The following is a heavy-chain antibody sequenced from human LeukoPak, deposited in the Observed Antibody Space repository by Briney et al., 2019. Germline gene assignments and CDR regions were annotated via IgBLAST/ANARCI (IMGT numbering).Heavy chain of an antibody. CDR3: ARDSSGWYHWFDP. CDR2: IYYSGST. V-gene: IGHV4-39*07. J-gene: IGHJ5*02. D-gene: IGHD6-19*01. CDR1: GGSVSRSPYY. Sequence: SETLSLTCTVSGGSVSRSPYYWGWIRQPPGKGLEWIGNIYYSGSTYYNPSLKSRVTISVDTSKNQFSLKLSSVTAADTAVYYCARDSSGWYHWFDPWGQGTLVTVSS.